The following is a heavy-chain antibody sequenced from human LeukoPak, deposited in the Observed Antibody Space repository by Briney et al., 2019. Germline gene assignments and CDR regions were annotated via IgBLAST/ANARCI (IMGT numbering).Heavy chain of an antibody. V-gene: IGHV3-48*04. CDR1: GLSFSTYS. D-gene: IGHD3-3*01. CDR3: ARVPYDFWSGYYFYGY. Sequence: PGGSLRLSCAASGLSFSTYSMNWVRQAPGKGLEWVSYIDSSSSIIYYADSVKGRFTISRDNAKNTLYLQMNSLRAEDTAVYYCARVPYDFWSGYYFYGYWGQGTLVTVSS. CDR2: IDSSSSII. J-gene: IGHJ4*02.